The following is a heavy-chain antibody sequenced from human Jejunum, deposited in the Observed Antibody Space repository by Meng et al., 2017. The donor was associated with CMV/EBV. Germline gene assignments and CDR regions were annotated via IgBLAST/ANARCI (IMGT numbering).Heavy chain of an antibody. V-gene: IGHV3-30*02. Sequence: FTFSAYGKHWVRQAPGEGLEWVAFRRYDGERKYYGDSVMGRCAITRDNSKNTLDLEMNNLRTEDTAVYYCAKSLVEYNCGSREKFGHWGQGTLVTVSS. CDR3: AKSLVEYNCGSREKFGH. CDR1: FTFSAYG. CDR2: RRYDGERK. J-gene: IGHJ5*02. D-gene: IGHD1-20*01.